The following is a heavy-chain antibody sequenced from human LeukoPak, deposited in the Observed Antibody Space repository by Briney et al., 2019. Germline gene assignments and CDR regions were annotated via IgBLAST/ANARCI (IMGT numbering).Heavy chain of an antibody. CDR1: GFLFSTYG. Sequence: GRSLRLSCAASGFLFSTYGMHWVRQAPGKGLEGVAIIWYDGTNVKYVDSVKGRFTISRDNSKNTLYLQMNSLRAEDTAVYYCVRDGGELEADGFDMWGKGTMVTVSS. CDR2: IWYDGTNV. D-gene: IGHD2-21*01. CDR3: VRDGGELEADGFDM. J-gene: IGHJ3*02. V-gene: IGHV3-33*01.